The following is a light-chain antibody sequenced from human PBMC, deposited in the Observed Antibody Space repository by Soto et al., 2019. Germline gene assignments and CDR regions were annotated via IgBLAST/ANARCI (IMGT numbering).Light chain of an antibody. J-gene: IGKJ1*01. CDR1: QSVRSTY. CDR2: GAS. Sequence: EIVLTQSPGTLSLSTGERATLSCRASQSVRSTYLAWYQQKPAQAPRLLIYGASTRATGIPDRFSGSGSGTDFSLTISRLEPEDFAVYYCQQYGTSPWTFGQGTKVDIK. CDR3: QQYGTSPWT. V-gene: IGKV3-20*01.